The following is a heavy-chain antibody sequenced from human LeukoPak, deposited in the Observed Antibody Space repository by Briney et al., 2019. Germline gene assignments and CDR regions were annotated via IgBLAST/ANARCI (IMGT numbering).Heavy chain of an antibody. CDR3: AKDLDCSSTSCYPDY. CDR2: ISGGGGST. J-gene: IGHJ4*02. CDR1: GFTFSSYA. D-gene: IGHD2-2*01. Sequence: PGGSLRLSCAASGFTFSSYAMSWVRQAPGKGLEWVSAISGGGGSTYYADSVKGRFTISRDNSKNTLYLQMNSLRAEDTAVYYCAKDLDCSSTSCYPDYWGQGTLVTVSS. V-gene: IGHV3-23*01.